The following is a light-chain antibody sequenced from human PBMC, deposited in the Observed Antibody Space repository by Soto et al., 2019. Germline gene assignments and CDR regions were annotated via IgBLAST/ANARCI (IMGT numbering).Light chain of an antibody. CDR1: QSVRTN. Sequence: IVLKQSQATLSVSPRERATLSCRASQSVRTNLAWYQLTPGQAPRLLIYGASTRATGVPARFSGTGSGTDFTLTISSLQSDDFAVYYCQQENDGPPLNCGGGTK. V-gene: IGKV3-15*01. CDR2: GAS. J-gene: IGKJ4*01. CDR3: QQENDGPPLN.